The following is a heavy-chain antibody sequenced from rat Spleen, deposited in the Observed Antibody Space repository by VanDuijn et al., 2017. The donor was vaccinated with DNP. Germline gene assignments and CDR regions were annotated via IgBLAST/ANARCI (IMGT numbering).Heavy chain of an antibody. V-gene: IGHV5S10*01. CDR1: GFTFSDYN. CDR2: IIYDGSRT. CDR3: ITYYRDNYAHSPFDY. D-gene: IGHD3-5*01. Sequence: EVQLVESGGGLVQPGRSLKLSCAASGFTFSDYNMAWVRQAPKKGLDWVATIIYDGSRTYYRDSVKGRFTISRDDAKSTLYLQMDSLRSEDTATYYCITYYRDNYAHSPFDYWGQGVMVTVSS. J-gene: IGHJ2*01.